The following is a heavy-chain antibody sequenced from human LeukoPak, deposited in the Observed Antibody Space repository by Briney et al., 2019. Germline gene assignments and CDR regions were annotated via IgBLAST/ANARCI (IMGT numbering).Heavy chain of an antibody. CDR2: IYYSGST. D-gene: IGHD4-17*01. CDR1: GGSISSSSYY. J-gene: IGHJ5*02. CDR3: ARTDYGDSNWFDP. V-gene: IGHV4-39*07. Sequence: SETLSLTCTVSGGSISSSSYYWGWIRQPPGKGLEWIGSIYYSGSTYYNPSLKSRVTISVDTSKNQFSLKLSSVTAADTAVYYCARTDYGDSNWFDPWGQGTPVTVSS.